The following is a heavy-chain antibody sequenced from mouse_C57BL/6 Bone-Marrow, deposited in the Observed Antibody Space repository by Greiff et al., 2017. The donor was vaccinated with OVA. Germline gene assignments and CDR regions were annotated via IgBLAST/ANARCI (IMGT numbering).Heavy chain of an antibody. J-gene: IGHJ4*01. V-gene: IGHV1-69*01. CDR3: ARGRYDYDLSMDY. Sequence: QVQLKQPGAELVMPGASVKLSCKASGYTFTSYWMHWVKQRPGQGLEWIGEIDPSDSYTNYNQKFKGKSTLTVDKSSSTAYMQLSSLTSEDSAVYYCARGRYDYDLSMDYWGQGTSVTVSS. D-gene: IGHD2-4*01. CDR1: GYTFTSYW. CDR2: IDPSDSYT.